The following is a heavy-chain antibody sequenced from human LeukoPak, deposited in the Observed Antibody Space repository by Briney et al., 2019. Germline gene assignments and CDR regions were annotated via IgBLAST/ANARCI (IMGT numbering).Heavy chain of an antibody. CDR2: ISGSGANT. D-gene: IGHD3-10*01. J-gene: IGHJ4*02. CDR1: GLTFSNYA. V-gene: IGHV3-23*01. CDR3: VKDSSTTWFGRDSK. Sequence: PPGGSLRLSCAASGLTFSNYAMSWVRQAPGKGLEWVSAISGSGANTYYSDSVKGRFTISRDNSINTLYLQMRSLRLEDTAVYYCVKDSSTTWFGRDSKWGRGTLVTVSS.